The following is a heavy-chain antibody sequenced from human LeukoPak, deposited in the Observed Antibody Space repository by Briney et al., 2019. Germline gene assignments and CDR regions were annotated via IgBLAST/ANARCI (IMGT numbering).Heavy chain of an antibody. CDR2: FSGRGGST. D-gene: IGHD3-3*01. J-gene: IGHJ4*02. Sequence: GGSLRLSCAASGFTFSSYGMSWVRQAPGKGLEWVSAFSGRGGSTYYADSVKGRFTISRDNSENTLYLQMNSLRAEDTAVYYCARESSYDFWSGLPDYWGQGTLVTVSS. CDR3: ARESSYDFWSGLPDY. V-gene: IGHV3-23*01. CDR1: GFTFSSYG.